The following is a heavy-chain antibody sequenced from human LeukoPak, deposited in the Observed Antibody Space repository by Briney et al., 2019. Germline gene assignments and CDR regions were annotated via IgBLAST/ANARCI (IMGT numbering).Heavy chain of an antibody. CDR2: IYTSGRT. Sequence: SETLSLTCTVSGGSISYYYWNWIRQPAGKGLGWIGRIYTSGRTYYNPSLKSRVSMSVDTSKNQFSLKLSSVTAADTAVYYCARLSTVTTSFDYWGQGTLVTVSS. CDR3: ARLSTVTTSFDY. J-gene: IGHJ4*02. V-gene: IGHV4-4*07. CDR1: GGSISYYY. D-gene: IGHD4-11*01.